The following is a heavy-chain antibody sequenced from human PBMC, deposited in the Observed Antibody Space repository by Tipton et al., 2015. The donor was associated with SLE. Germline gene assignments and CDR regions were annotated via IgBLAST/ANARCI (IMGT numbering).Heavy chain of an antibody. CDR3: ARDIGVVVAASGVFIANDY. CDR1: GYTFTSYD. D-gene: IGHD2-15*01. J-gene: IGHJ4*02. CDR2: ISAYNGNT. Sequence: QSGPEVKKPGASVKVSCKASGYTFTSYDINWVRQATGQGLEWMGWISAYNGNTNYAQKLQGRVTMTTDTSTSTAYMELRSLRSDDTAVYYCARDIGVVVAASGVFIANDYWGQGPLLTSSP. V-gene: IGHV1-18*01.